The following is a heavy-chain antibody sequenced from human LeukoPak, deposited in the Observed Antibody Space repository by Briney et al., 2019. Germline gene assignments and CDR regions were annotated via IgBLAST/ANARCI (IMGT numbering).Heavy chain of an antibody. CDR3: AKDWGKCHGDYAGCYFDY. D-gene: IGHD4-17*01. J-gene: IGHJ4*02. Sequence: PGGSLRLSCAASGFTFSSYGMHWVRQAPGKGLEWVAVISYDGSNKYYADSVKGRFTISRDNSKNTLYLQMNSLRAEDTAVYYCAKDWGKCHGDYAGCYFDYWGPGTLVTVSS. V-gene: IGHV3-30*18. CDR1: GFTFSSYG. CDR2: ISYDGSNK.